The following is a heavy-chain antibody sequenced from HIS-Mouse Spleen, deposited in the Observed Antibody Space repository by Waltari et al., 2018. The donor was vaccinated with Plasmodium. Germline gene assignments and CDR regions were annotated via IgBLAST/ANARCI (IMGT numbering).Heavy chain of an antibody. CDR3: ARVLSIAAAGKDAFDI. D-gene: IGHD6-13*01. J-gene: IGHJ3*02. Sequence: VQLVQSGAEVKKPGSSVKVSCKASGGTFRSSAIRWVRQAPGQGLEWMGSIIPILGITNYAQNFQGRVTITADKSTSTAYMELSSLRSEDTAVYYCARVLSIAAAGKDAFDIWGQGTMVTVSS. CDR2: IIPILGIT. V-gene: IGHV1-69*04. CDR1: GGTFRSSA.